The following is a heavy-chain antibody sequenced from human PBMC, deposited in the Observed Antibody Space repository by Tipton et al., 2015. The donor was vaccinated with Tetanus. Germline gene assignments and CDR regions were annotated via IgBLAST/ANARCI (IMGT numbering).Heavy chain of an antibody. CDR2: IIPIFGTA. J-gene: IGHJ5*02. V-gene: IGHV1-69*06. Sequence: QSGAEVKKPGSSVKASCKASGGTFSSYAISWVRQAPGQGLEWMGGIIPIFGTANYAQKFQGRVTITADKSTSTAYMELSSLRSEDTAVYYCAKDPASRGWFDPWGQGTLVSVSS. CDR3: AKDPASRGWFDP. CDR1: GGTFSSYA.